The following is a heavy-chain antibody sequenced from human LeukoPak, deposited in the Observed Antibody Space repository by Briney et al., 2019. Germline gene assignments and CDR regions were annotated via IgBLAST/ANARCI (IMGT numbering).Heavy chain of an antibody. Sequence: PGGSLRLSCAASGFTVTNKYMTWVRQAPGKGLEWVSVIYSGGDTYYADSVKGRFTISRDNSQNTLYLQINSLRAEDTAVYFCAKGLYDSRSPMGAFDVWGLGTMVTVSS. CDR2: IYSGGDT. CDR1: GFTVTNKY. J-gene: IGHJ3*01. D-gene: IGHD3-10*01. CDR3: AKGLYDSRSPMGAFDV. V-gene: IGHV3-66*01.